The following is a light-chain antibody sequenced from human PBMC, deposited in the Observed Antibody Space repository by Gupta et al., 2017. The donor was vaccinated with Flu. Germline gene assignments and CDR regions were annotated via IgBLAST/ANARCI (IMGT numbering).Light chain of an antibody. J-gene: IGKJ1*01. V-gene: IGKV2-30*02. CDR1: QSLVHSNGNTY. Sequence: DVVMTQSPLSLPVTLGQPASISCRSSQSLVHSNGNTYLTWFQQRPGQSPRRLIYRVSSRDCSVPDRFSGSGSGTDFTLKSSRVEAEDVGVYCCMQGTHSQTFGQGTKVEIK. CDR2: RVS. CDR3: MQGTHSQT.